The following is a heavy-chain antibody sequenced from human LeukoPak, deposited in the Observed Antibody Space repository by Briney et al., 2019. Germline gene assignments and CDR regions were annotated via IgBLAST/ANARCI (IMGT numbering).Heavy chain of an antibody. V-gene: IGHV3-21*01. D-gene: IGHD2-2*01. Sequence: PGGSLRLSCAASGFTFSNYSMNWVRQAPGKGLEWVSSISSSSTYIYYADSVKGRFTISRDNAKTSLYLQMNSLRAEDTAVYYCLTSSSHYTPDYWGQGTLVTVSS. CDR1: GFTFSNYS. CDR3: LTSSSHYTPDY. J-gene: IGHJ4*02. CDR2: ISSSSTYI.